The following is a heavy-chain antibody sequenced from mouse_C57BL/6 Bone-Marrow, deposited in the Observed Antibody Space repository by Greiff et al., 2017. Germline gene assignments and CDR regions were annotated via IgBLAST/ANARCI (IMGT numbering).Heavy chain of an antibody. D-gene: IGHD2-5*01. V-gene: IGHV14-3*01. CDR3: ARSYYSNYDAMDY. CDR2: IDPADGNT. J-gene: IGHJ4*01. Sequence: EVKLVESVAELVRPGASVKLSCTASGFNIKNTYMHWVKQRPEQGLEWIGRIDPADGNTTYAPKFQGKATITADTSSNTAYLQLSSLTSEDTAIYYCARSYYSNYDAMDYWGQGTSVTVSS. CDR1: GFNIKNTY.